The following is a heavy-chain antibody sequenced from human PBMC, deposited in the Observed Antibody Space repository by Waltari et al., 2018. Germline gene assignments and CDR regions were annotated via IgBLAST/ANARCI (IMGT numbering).Heavy chain of an antibody. D-gene: IGHD4-17*01. CDR2: INSDGSST. V-gene: IGHV3-74*01. Sequence: VQLVESGGGLVQPGGSLRLSCAASGFTFSSYWMHWVRQAPGKGLVWVSRINSDGSSTSYADSVKGRFTISRDNAKNTLYLQMNSLRAEDTAVYYCARIYGDYAIDYYGMDVWGQGTTVTVSS. CDR1: GFTFSSYW. J-gene: IGHJ6*02. CDR3: ARIYGDYAIDYYGMDV.